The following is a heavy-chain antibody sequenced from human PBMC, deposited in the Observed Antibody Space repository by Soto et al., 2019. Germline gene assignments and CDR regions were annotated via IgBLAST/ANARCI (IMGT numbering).Heavy chain of an antibody. J-gene: IGHJ6*04. CDR3: EKELTFYDFWRGYYVYHNVLDF. V-gene: IGHV3-30*18. CDR1: GFTFSSYG. CDR2: ISYDGSNQ. Sequence: PGGSLRLSCAASGFTFSSYGMHWVRQAPGKGLEWVAVISYDGSNQYYADPVKGRFTISRDNSKNTLYLQMNSLSAEDTAVYYREKELTFYDFWRGYYVYHNVLDFLGKGKTVTVS. D-gene: IGHD3-3*01.